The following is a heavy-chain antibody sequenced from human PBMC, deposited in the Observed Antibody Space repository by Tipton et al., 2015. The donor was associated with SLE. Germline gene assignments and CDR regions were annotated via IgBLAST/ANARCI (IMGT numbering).Heavy chain of an antibody. D-gene: IGHD6-19*01. CDR1: GFTFSSYA. J-gene: IGHJ4*02. V-gene: IGHV3-43*01. CDR2: ISWDGGST. CDR3: AKDLTAVAGTGSYFDF. Sequence: SLRLSCAASGFTFSSYAMHWVRQAPGKGLEWVSLISWDGGSTYYADSVKGRFTISRDNSKNSLYLQMNSLRTEDTALYYCAKDLTAVAGTGSYFDFWGQGTLVTVSS.